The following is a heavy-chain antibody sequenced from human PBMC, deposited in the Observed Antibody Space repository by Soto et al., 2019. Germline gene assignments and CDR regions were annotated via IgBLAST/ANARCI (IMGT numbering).Heavy chain of an antibody. CDR2: IYYSGST. J-gene: IGHJ6*03. CDR3: ARKGYYMEV. CDR1: CGSISSYY. Sequence: PSDTLSLTCTVSCGSISSYYCIWIRQPPVKGLEWIGYIYYSGSTNYNPSLKSRVTISVDTSKNQFSLKLSSVTAADTAVYYCARKGYYMEVWGKGTTVTVSS. V-gene: IGHV4-59*08.